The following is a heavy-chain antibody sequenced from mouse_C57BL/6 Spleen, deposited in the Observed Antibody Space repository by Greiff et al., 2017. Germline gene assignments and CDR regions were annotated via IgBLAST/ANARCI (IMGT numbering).Heavy chain of an antibody. V-gene: IGHV1-52*01. D-gene: IGHD2-1*01. J-gene: IGHJ2*01. CDR2: IDPSDSET. CDR3: ARCRGNYVLDY. Sequence: QVQLQQPGAELVRPGSSVKLSCKASGYTFTSYWMHWVKQRPIQGLEWIGNIDPSDSETHYTQKFKDKATLTVDKSSSTAYMQLSSLTSEDSAVYYCARCRGNYVLDYWGQGTTLTVSS. CDR1: GYTFTSYW.